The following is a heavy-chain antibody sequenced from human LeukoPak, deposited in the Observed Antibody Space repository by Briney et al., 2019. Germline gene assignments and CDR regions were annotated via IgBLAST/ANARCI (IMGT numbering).Heavy chain of an antibody. Sequence: GGALRLSCAASGFTFSSYSMNWVRQAPGKGLEWVSSISSSSSYIYYADSVKGRFTISRDNAKNSLYLQMNSLRAEDTAAYYCARDAITMVRGVISPWGQGTLVTVSS. D-gene: IGHD3-10*01. CDR1: GFTFSSYS. J-gene: IGHJ5*02. CDR3: ARDAITMVRGVISP. CDR2: ISSSSSYI. V-gene: IGHV3-21*01.